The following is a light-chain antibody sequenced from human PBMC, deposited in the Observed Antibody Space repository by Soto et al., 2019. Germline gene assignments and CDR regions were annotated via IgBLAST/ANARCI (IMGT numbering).Light chain of an antibody. CDR1: QSVSSNY. CDR2: GVS. V-gene: IGKV3-20*01. J-gene: IGKJ1*01. Sequence: EIVLTQSPGTLSLSPGERATLSCRASQSVSSNYLVWYQQKPGQAPRLLIYGVSHRATGIPDRFSGSGSETDVTLTIIRLEPEDFAVYYCQQYSTSLPWTFGQGTKVEIK. CDR3: QQYSTSLPWT.